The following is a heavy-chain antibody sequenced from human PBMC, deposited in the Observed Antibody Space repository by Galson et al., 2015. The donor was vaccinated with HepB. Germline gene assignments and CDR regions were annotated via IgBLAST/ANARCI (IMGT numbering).Heavy chain of an antibody. CDR3: ARFLRRRDGYKVIGSGVGAFDI. V-gene: IGHV1-18*01. CDR2: ISAYNGNT. Sequence: SVKVSCKAAGYTFTSYGISWVRQAPGQGLEWMGWISAYNGNTNYAQKLQGRVTMTTDTSTSTAYMELRSLRSDDTAVYYCARFLRRRDGYKVIGSGVGAFDIWGQGTMVTVSS. D-gene: IGHD5-24*01. J-gene: IGHJ3*02. CDR1: GYTFTSYG.